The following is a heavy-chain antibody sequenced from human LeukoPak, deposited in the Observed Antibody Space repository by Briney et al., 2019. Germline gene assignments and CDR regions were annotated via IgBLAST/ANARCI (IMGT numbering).Heavy chain of an antibody. J-gene: IGHJ4*02. D-gene: IGHD3-22*01. Sequence: SETLSLTCTVSGGSISSYYWSWIRQPPGKGLEWIGYIYYSGSTNYNPSLKSRVTISVDTSKNQFSLKLSSVTAADTAVYYCARHRSNYYDSSGYCDYWGQGTLVTVSS. CDR2: IYYSGST. CDR3: ARHRSNYYDSSGYCDY. CDR1: GGSISSYY. V-gene: IGHV4-59*08.